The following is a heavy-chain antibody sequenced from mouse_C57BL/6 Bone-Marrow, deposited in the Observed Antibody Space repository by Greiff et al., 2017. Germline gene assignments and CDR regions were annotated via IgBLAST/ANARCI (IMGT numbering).Heavy chain of an antibody. CDR3: ARRTNYYGSSFYAMDY. CDR2: INPYNGGT. V-gene: IGHV1-19*01. D-gene: IGHD1-1*01. J-gene: IGHJ4*01. Sequence: EVQLQQSGPVLVKPGASVKMSCKASGYTFTDYYMNWVKQSHGRSLEWIGVINPYNGGTSYNQKFKGKATLTVDKSSSTAYMGLNSLTSEDSAVYYCARRTNYYGSSFYAMDYWGQGTSVTVSS. CDR1: GYTFTDYY.